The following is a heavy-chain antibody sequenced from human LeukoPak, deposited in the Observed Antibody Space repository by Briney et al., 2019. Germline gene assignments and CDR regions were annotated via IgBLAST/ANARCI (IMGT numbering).Heavy chain of an antibody. Sequence: ASVKVSCKASGYTFTGYYMHWVRQAPGQGLEWMGWINPNSGGTNYAQKVQGWVTMTRDTSISTAYMELSRLRSDDTAVYYCARANHFDLFKPTSIYFDYWGQGTLVTVSS. CDR1: GYTFTGYY. D-gene: IGHD3-9*01. J-gene: IGHJ4*02. CDR2: INPNSGGT. V-gene: IGHV1-2*04. CDR3: ARANHFDLFKPTSIYFDY.